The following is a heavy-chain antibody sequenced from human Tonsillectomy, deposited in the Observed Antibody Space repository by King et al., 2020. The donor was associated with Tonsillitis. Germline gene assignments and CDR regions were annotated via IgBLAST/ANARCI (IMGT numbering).Heavy chain of an antibody. CDR3: AREGYCSGGNCYFSY. D-gene: IGHD2-15*01. V-gene: IGHV1-69*01. CDR2: IITIFGTA. J-gene: IGHJ4*02. CDR1: GGTFSNYP. Sequence: QLVQSGAEVKKPGSSVKVSCKASGGTFSNYPISWVRQAPGQGLEWMGGIITIFGTANYAQKFQGRVTITADESTSTAYMELSSLRSEDTAVYYCAREGYCSGGNCYFSYWGQGTLVTVSS.